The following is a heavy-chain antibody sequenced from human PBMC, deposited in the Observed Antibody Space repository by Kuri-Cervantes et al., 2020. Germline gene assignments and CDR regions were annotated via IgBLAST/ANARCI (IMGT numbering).Heavy chain of an antibody. J-gene: IGHJ6*02. CDR1: GGSFSGYY. Sequence: GGSLRLSCAVYGGSFSGYYWSWIRQPPGKGLEWVAVISYDGSNKYYADSVKGRFTISRDNSKNTLYLQMNSLRAEDTAVYYCARDGATVTTTYYYGMDVWGQGTTVTVSS. D-gene: IGHD4-17*01. CDR2: ISYDGSNK. V-gene: IGHV3-30*03. CDR3: ARDGATVTTTYYYGMDV.